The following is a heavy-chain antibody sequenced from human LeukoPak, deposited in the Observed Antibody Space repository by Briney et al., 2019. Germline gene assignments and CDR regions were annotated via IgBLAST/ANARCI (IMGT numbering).Heavy chain of an antibody. D-gene: IGHD2-2*01. Sequence: ETLSLTCTVSGGSISSYYWSWIRQPAGKGLEWIGRIYTSGSTNYNPPLKSRVTMSVDTSKNQFSLKPSSVTAADTAVYYCANDIVVVPAAMSAPLFDYWGQGTLVTVSS. J-gene: IGHJ4*02. V-gene: IGHV4-4*07. CDR1: GGSISSYY. CDR2: IYTSGST. CDR3: ANDIVVVPAAMSAPLFDY.